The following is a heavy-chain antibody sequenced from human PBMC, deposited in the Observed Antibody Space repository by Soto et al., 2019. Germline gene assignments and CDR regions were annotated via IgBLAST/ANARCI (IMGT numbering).Heavy chain of an antibody. J-gene: IGHJ3*02. CDR1: GFTFSNYA. CDR2: LSGGGDGT. D-gene: IGHD2-21*02. V-gene: IGHV3-23*01. CDR3: AKKGLGSLTTYCNSGDCHYAFDI. Sequence: EVQLLESGGGLVQPGGSLRLSCGASGFTFSNYAMTWVRQDPGKGLEWVSTLSGGGDGTFYADSVKGRFTISRDNSRNTVYLQMNSLRAEDTAVYYCAKKGLGSLTTYCNSGDCHYAFDIWGQGTMVTVSS.